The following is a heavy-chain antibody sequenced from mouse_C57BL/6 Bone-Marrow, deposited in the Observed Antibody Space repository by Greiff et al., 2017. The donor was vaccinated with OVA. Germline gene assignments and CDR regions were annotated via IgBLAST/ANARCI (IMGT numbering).Heavy chain of an antibody. CDR2: IWSGGST. J-gene: IGHJ3*01. V-gene: IGHV2-2*01. Sequence: VQLVESGPGLVQPSQSLSITCTVSGFSFTSYGVHWVRQSPGKGLEWLGVIWSGGSTDYNAAFIYRLSSSMENSKSQVFFKRNSLQADDTAIYYCASTGYGSSSFAYWGQGTLVTVSA. CDR1: GFSFTSYG. D-gene: IGHD1-1*01. CDR3: ASTGYGSSSFAY.